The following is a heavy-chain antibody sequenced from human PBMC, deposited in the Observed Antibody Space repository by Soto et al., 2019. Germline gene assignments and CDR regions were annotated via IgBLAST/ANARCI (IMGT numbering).Heavy chain of an antibody. V-gene: IGHV1-18*01. CDR1: GYTFTSYG. Sequence: ASVKVSCKASGYTFTSYGISWVRQAPGQGLEWMGWISAYNGNTNYAQKLQGRVTMTTDTSTSTAYRELRSLRSDDTAVYYCVRVGIAVAGTFDYWGQGTVVTVSS. CDR3: VRVGIAVAGTFDY. D-gene: IGHD6-19*01. J-gene: IGHJ4*02. CDR2: ISAYNGNT.